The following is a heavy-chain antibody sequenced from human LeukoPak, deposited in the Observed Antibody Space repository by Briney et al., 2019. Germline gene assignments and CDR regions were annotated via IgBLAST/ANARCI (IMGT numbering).Heavy chain of an antibody. CDR3: VQDWAWGAFAY. V-gene: IGHV3-53*01. CDR1: GFTVSSDS. D-gene: IGHD7-27*01. J-gene: IGHJ4*02. Sequence: GGSLRLSCTVSGFTVSSDSMSWVRQAPGKGLEWVSFIYSGGSTHYSDSVKGRFTISRDNSKNTLYLQMNSLRAEDTAVYYCVQDWAWGAFAYWGQGTLVTVSS. CDR2: IYSGGST.